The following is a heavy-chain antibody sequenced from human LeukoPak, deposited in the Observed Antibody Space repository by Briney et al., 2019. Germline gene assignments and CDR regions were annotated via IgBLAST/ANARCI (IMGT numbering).Heavy chain of an antibody. CDR2: IYYSGST. CDR3: AGVELSVRNWFDP. J-gene: IGHJ5*02. D-gene: IGHD3-16*02. CDR1: GGSISSYY. V-gene: IGHV4-59*01. Sequence: SETLSLTCTVSGGSISSYYWSWIRQPPGKGLEWIGYIYYSGSTNYNPPLKSRVTISVDTSKNQFSLKLRSVTAADTAVYYCAGVELSVRNWFDPWGQGTLVTVSS.